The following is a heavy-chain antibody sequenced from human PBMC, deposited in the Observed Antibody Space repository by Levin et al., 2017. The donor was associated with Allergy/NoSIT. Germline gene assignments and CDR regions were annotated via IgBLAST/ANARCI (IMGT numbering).Heavy chain of an antibody. CDR2: IYYTGSS. D-gene: IGHD1-1*01. Sequence: SETLSLTCTVSGFSINSASYYSTWIRQPPGKGLEWIGSIYYTGSSCSNPSLKSRVTVSIDTSKNQFSLKLTSVTAADTAVYYCARRGENDGFDIWGQGTMVTVSS. CDR1: GFSINSASYY. J-gene: IGHJ3*02. CDR3: ARRGENDGFDI. V-gene: IGHV4-39*01.